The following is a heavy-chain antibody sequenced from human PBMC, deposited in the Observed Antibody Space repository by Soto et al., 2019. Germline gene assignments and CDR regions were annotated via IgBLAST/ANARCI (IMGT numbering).Heavy chain of an antibody. D-gene: IGHD2-2*02. J-gene: IGHJ5*02. Sequence: SETLSLTCTVSGGSISSYHWSWIRQPPGKGLEWIGYIYYSGSTNYNPSLKSRVTISVDTSKNQFSLKLSSVTAADTAVYYCARDDTSNWFDPWGQGTLLTVSS. CDR1: GGSISSYH. CDR2: IYYSGST. CDR3: ARDDTSNWFDP. V-gene: IGHV4-59*01.